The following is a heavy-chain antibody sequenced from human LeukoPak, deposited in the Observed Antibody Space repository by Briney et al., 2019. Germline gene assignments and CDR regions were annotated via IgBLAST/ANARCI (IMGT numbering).Heavy chain of an antibody. CDR3: AREAYCAGDCYWGYFDY. D-gene: IGHD2-21*01. J-gene: IGHJ4*02. CDR2: ISPYNGNT. Sequence: ASVKVSCKASGYTFSSYAINWVRQAPGQGLEWMGWISPYNGNTNYAQKFQGTVTMTTDTSTSTAYMELRSLRSDDTAVYYCAREAYCAGDCYWGYFDYWGQGTLVTVSS. CDR1: GYTFSSYA. V-gene: IGHV1-18*01.